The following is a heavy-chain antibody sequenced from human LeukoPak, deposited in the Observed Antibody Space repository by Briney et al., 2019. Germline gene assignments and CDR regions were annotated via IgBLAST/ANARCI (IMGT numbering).Heavy chain of an antibody. D-gene: IGHD2-15*01. CDR3: ARVSCGGGCYSPFLLGYYYYYGMDV. J-gene: IGHJ6*02. Sequence: SETLSLTCTVSGGSISSYYWSWIRQPPGKGLEWIGYIYYSGSTNYNPSLKSRVTISVDTSKNQFSLKLSSVTAADTAVYYCARVSCGGGCYSPFLLGYYYYYGMDVWGQGTTVTVSS. CDR1: GGSISSYY. CDR2: IYYSGST. V-gene: IGHV4-59*01.